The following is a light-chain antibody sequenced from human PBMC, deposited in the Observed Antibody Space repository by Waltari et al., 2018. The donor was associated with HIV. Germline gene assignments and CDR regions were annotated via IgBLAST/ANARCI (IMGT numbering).Light chain of an antibody. CDR2: DND. J-gene: IGLJ3*02. Sequence: QSVLPQPRSVSAAPGQKVASSCSVSSSNIGTDYVSWYQHVPGSAPKLLIYDNDKRPSGTPDRFSGSKSGTSATLDITGLQTGDGADYYCGTWDRSLGGGVFGGGTKLTVL. V-gene: IGLV1-51*01. CDR3: GTWDRSLGGGV. CDR1: SSNIGTDY.